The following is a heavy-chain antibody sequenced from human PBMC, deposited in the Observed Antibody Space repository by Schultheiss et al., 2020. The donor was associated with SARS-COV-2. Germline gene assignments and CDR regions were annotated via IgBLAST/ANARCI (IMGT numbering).Heavy chain of an antibody. CDR3: ARQSMVAAGYGY. CDR1: GYSITSGFY. V-gene: IGHV4-38-2*01. J-gene: IGHJ4*02. Sequence: SETLSLTCAVSGYSITSGFYWGWIRQHPGKGLEWIGYIYYSGSTNYNPSLKSRVTISVDTSKNQVSLRLSSVTAADTAVYYCARQSMVAAGYGYWGQGTLVTVSS. CDR2: IYYSGST. D-gene: IGHD2-15*01.